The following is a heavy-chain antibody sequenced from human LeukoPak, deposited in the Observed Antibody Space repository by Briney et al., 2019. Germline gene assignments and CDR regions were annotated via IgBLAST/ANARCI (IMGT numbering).Heavy chain of an antibody. Sequence: GGSLRLSSAASGFIFPTYATSWVPHAPGKGLQYVSTINDNGANTYYADSVRGRFTISRDNSKNTLYLQMNSLRAEDTAVYYCAKDRGYGSGRDFDHWGQGTLVTVSS. CDR1: GFIFPTYA. CDR3: AKDRGYGSGRDFDH. J-gene: IGHJ4*02. CDR2: INDNGANT. D-gene: IGHD3-10*01. V-gene: IGHV3-23*01.